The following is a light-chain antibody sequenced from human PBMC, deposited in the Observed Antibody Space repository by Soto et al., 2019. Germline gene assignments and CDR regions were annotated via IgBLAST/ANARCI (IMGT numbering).Light chain of an antibody. Sequence: DIVLTQSPGTLSVSPGDRATLSCRASQYIGSAVAWYHQRSGQAPRLLIFDASIRVPTAPARFSGSVSGTEFTLTISSLESEDFAVYFCQQYGDRPRTFGQGTKVDI. V-gene: IGKV3-15*01. CDR3: QQYGDRPRT. CDR1: QYIGSA. CDR2: DAS. J-gene: IGKJ1*01.